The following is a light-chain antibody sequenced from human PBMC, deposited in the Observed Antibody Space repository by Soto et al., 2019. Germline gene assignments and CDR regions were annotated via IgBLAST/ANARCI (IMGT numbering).Light chain of an antibody. Sequence: EIVLTQSPATLSLSPGERATLSCRASQSVSSYLAWYQQKPGQAPRLLIYDASNRATGIPVRFSGSWSGTDFTLTISSLEPEDFSVYYCQQRSNLLTFGGGTKVEIK. CDR1: QSVSSY. CDR2: DAS. J-gene: IGKJ4*01. V-gene: IGKV3-11*01. CDR3: QQRSNLLT.